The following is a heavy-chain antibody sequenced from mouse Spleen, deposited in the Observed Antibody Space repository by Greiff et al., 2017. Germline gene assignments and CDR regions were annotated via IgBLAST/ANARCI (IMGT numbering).Heavy chain of an antibody. V-gene: IGHV5-9-2*01. CDR1: GFTFSSYG. CDR3: ARHEEGYYRYDWFAY. J-gene: IGHJ3*01. Sequence: EVQVVESGGGLVKPGGSLKLSCAASGFTFSSYGMSWVRQTPEKRLEWVATISGGGSYTYYPDSVKGRFTISRDNAKNNLYLQMSSLRSEDTALYYCARHEEGYYRYDWFAYWGQGTLVTVSA. D-gene: IGHD2-14*01. CDR2: ISGGGSYT.